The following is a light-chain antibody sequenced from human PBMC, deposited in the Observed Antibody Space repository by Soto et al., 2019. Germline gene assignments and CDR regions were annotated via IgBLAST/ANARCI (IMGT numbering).Light chain of an antibody. CDR1: QSISDT. J-gene: IGKJ1*01. CDR2: GAS. Sequence: ETGMSQSPATVSVSTGGRATLSCRASQSISDTLAWYQQKPGQAPRLLIHGASTRATGFPARFSGSGSGTDFTLTISSLQSEDFAVYYCQQYDSSPKTFGQGTKVDIK. V-gene: IGKV3-15*01. CDR3: QQYDSSPKT.